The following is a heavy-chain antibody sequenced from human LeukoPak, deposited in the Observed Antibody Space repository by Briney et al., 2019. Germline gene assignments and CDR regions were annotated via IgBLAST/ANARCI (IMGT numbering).Heavy chain of an antibody. V-gene: IGHV4-59*01. Sequence: PSETLSLTCTVSGGSISTYYWTWIRQPPGKGLEWIGYIYYGGSTNYNPSLKSRVTISADTSKNHFSLKVSAVTAADTAVYYCATLNYGGKSNDAFDIWGQGTMVTVSS. CDR2: IYYGGST. D-gene: IGHD4-23*01. CDR3: ATLNYGGKSNDAFDI. J-gene: IGHJ3*02. CDR1: GGSISTYY.